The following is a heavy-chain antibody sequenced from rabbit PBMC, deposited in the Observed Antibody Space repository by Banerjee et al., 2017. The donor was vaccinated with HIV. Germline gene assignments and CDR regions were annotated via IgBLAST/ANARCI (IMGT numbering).Heavy chain of an antibody. D-gene: IGHD4-1*01. CDR1: GFSFSSSYV. CDR3: ARDSNYYGSGWGPTRLDL. Sequence: QSLEESGGDLVKPGASLTLTCTASGFSFSSSYVMCWVRQAPGKGLEWIACIYVDSSGSTSYANWAKGRFTISKTSSTTVTLQMTSLTAADTATYFCARDSNYYGSGWGPTRLDLRGPGTLVTVS. CDR2: IYVDSSGST. J-gene: IGHJ3*01. V-gene: IGHV1S40*01.